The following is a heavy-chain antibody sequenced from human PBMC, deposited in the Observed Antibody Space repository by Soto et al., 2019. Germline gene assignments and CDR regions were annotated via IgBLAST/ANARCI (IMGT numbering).Heavy chain of an antibody. Sequence: GESLKISCKGSGYSFTSYWIGWVRQMPGKGLEWMGIIYPGDSDTRYSPSFQGQVTISADKSISTAYLQWSSLKASDTAMYYCARRARGDIVVVPAAMLDWYFDLWGRGTQVTVS. D-gene: IGHD2-2*01. CDR1: GYSFTSYW. CDR3: ARRARGDIVVVPAAMLDWYFDL. V-gene: IGHV5-51*01. CDR2: IYPGDSDT. J-gene: IGHJ2*01.